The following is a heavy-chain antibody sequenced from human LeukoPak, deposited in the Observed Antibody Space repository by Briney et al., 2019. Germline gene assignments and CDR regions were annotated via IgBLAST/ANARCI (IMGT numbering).Heavy chain of an antibody. Sequence: SETLSLTCTVXDXXXXXXSXXXXXXRXPXXKXXEWIGXIDYSGSTYYNPSLKSRLTISADTSTNQFSLRLSSVTAADTAVYYCARHRRGEPLDSWGQGTLVTVSS. CDR2: IDYSGST. D-gene: IGHD3-16*01. V-gene: IGHV4-39*01. CDR1: DXXXXXXSXX. J-gene: IGHJ4*02. CDR3: ARHRRGEPLDS.